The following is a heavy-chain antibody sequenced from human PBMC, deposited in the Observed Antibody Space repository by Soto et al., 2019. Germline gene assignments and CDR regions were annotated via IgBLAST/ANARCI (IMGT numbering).Heavy chain of an antibody. V-gene: IGHV3-33*08. D-gene: IGHD1-26*01. CDR3: ARDLGATTYSFDY. J-gene: IGHJ4*02. Sequence: VGSLRLSCAASGFTYSSYGFHWVRQAPGKGLEWVAVIWYDGSNKYYADSVEGRFTVSRDDSRNTLYLQMNSLRVEDTAVSFCARDLGATTYSFDYWRQGTLVTV. CDR2: IWYDGSNK. CDR1: GFTYSSYG.